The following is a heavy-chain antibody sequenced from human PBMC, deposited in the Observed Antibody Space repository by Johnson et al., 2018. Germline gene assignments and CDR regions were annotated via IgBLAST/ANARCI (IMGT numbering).Heavy chain of an antibody. CDR3: ARPRFGGTTRGFLDP. CDR1: GFTFSSYG. Sequence: QVQLVQSGGGVVQPGRSLRLSCAASGFTFSSYGMHWVRQAPGKGLEWVAVISYDGNNKYYTASVKGRFTISRDNSGNTLFLQMNSRRGDETAIDYCARPRFGGTTRGFLDPWGQGPLVTVSS. D-gene: IGHD3-16*01. V-gene: IGHV3-30*03. CDR2: ISYDGNNK. J-gene: IGHJ5*02.